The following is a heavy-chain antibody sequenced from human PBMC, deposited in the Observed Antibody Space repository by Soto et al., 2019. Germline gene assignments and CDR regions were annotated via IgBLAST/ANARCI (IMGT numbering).Heavy chain of an antibody. D-gene: IGHD3-22*01. Sequence: QVQLQQWGAGLLKPSETLSLTCAVYGGSFSGYYWSWIRQPPGKGLEWSGEINHSGSTNYNPSLKSRVTISVDTSKNQFSLKLSSVTAADTAVYYCARVGRRGYYSYYYYYGMDVWGQGTTVTVSS. CDR1: GGSFSGYY. CDR3: ARVGRRGYYSYYYYYGMDV. V-gene: IGHV4-34*01. J-gene: IGHJ6*02. CDR2: INHSGST.